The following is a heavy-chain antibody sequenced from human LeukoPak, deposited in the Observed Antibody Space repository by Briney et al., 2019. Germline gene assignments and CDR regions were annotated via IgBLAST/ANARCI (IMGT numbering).Heavy chain of an antibody. CDR3: TTLYGGNQGGDFDY. D-gene: IGHD4-23*01. V-gene: IGHV3-73*01. J-gene: IGHJ4*02. CDR2: IRSKANSYAT. CDR1: GFTFSGSA. Sequence: GGSLRLSCAASGFTFSGSAMHWVRQASGKGLEWVGRIRSKANSYATAYAASVKGRFTISRDDSKNTAYLQMNCLKTEDTAVYYCTTLYGGNQGGDFDYWGQGTLVTVSS.